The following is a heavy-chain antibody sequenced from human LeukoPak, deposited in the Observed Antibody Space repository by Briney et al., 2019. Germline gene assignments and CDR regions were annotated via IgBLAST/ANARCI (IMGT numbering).Heavy chain of an antibody. J-gene: IGHJ5*01. CDR1: GYTFSGYY. D-gene: IGHD5-18*01. CDR2: INPNSGDT. V-gene: IGHV1-2*02. CDR3: ARGPFRNVDIAMVASRFDS. Sequence: GASVKVSCKASGYTFSGYYLHWGRQAPGQRLEWMGWINPNSGDTNYSQKFQGRVTMTKDTSITTAYMELSSLRSDDTALYYCARGPFRNVDIAMVASRFDSWGQGTLVTVSS.